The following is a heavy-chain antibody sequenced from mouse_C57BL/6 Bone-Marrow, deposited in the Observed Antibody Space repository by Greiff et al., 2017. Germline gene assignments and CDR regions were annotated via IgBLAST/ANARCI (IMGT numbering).Heavy chain of an antibody. J-gene: IGHJ1*03. V-gene: IGHV1-5*01. CDR1: GYTFTSYW. CDR2: IYPGNSDT. CDR3: TGEGDSNYSWYFDV. D-gene: IGHD2-5*01. Sequence: VQLQQSGTVLARPGASVKMSCKTSGYTFTSYWMHWVKQRPGQGLEWIGAIYPGNSDTSYNQKFKGKAKLTAVTSASTAYMELSSLTNEDSAVYYCTGEGDSNYSWYFDVWGTGPTVTVSS.